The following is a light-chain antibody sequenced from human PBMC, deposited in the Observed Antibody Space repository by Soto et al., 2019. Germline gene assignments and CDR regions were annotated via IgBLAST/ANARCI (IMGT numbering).Light chain of an antibody. CDR3: QQYHTYPLT. CDR1: QSISAW. J-gene: IGKJ5*01. CDR2: KAS. V-gene: IGKV1-5*03. Sequence: DIQMTQSPSTLSASVGERVTITCRASQSISAWLAWYQQKPGKAPKLLIYKASNVESGVPSRFSGSGSGTEFTRTISSLQPDDFATDYCQQYHTYPLTFGESTRLEIK.